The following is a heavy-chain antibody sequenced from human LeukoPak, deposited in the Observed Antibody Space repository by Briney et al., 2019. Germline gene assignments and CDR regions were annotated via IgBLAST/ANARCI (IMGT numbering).Heavy chain of an antibody. CDR1: GGSFSGYY. CDR2: IYTSGST. D-gene: IGHD6-19*01. CDR3: ARDQQWLVL. J-gene: IGHJ4*02. Sequence: PSETLSLTCAVYGGSFSGYYWSWIRQPPGKGLEWIGRIYTSGSTNYNPSLKSRVTMSVDTSKNQFSLKLSSVTAADTAVYYCARDQQWLVLWGQGTLVTVSS. V-gene: IGHV4-59*10.